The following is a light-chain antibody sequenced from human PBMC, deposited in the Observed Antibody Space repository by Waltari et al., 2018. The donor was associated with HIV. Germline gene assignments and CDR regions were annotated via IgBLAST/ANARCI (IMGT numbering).Light chain of an antibody. CDR1: SANIGSRT. V-gene: IGLV1-44*01. CDR3: ATWDDSLNGYV. Sequence: QSVLTQPPSASGTPGQRVTISCSGSSANIGSRTVSWYQQLPGTAPKLLIYSNNQRPSGVPDLFSGSKSGTSAALAISGLQSEDEADYYCATWDDSLNGYVLGAGTRVTVL. CDR2: SNN. J-gene: IGLJ1*01.